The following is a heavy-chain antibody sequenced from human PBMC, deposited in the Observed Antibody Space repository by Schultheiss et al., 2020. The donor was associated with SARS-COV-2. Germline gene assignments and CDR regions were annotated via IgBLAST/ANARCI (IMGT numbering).Heavy chain of an antibody. V-gene: IGHV4-34*01. CDR3: AKDPYCSGGSCTFFARYYYYYGMDV. D-gene: IGHD2-15*01. J-gene: IGHJ6*02. CDR1: GGSFSGYY. CDR2: INHSGST. Sequence: SQTLSLTCAVYGGSFSGYYWSWIRQPPGKGLEWIGEINHSGSTNYNPSLKSRVTISVDTSKNQFSLKLSSVTAADTAVYYCAKDPYCSGGSCTFFARYYYYYGMDVWGQGTTVTVSS.